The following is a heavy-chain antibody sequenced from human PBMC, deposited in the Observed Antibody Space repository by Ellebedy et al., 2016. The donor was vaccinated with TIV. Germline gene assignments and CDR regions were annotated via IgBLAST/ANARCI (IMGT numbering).Heavy chain of an antibody. V-gene: IGHV3-53*04. Sequence: GESLKISCAASGFTVSSSYMSWVRQAPGKGLEWVSIMYSAGSTYYAGSVKGRFTISRHNSKKTLLLQMDSLRPEDTAVYYCARGAVGYGHDAFDLWGQGTMVTVSS. J-gene: IGHJ3*01. CDR3: ARGAVGYGHDAFDL. CDR1: GFTVSSSY. CDR2: MYSAGST. D-gene: IGHD2-8*02.